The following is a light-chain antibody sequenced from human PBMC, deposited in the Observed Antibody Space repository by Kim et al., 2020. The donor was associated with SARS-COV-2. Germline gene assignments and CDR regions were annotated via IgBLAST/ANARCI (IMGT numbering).Light chain of an antibody. J-gene: IGLJ1*01. Sequence: QSVLTQPPSASGAPGQTVTISCSGGSSDIGSNPVYWFQQLPGTAPKLFIFGSDQRPSGVPDRFSGSKSCTSASLAISGLRSEDEADYYCATWDDSLSAYVFGTGTKVTVL. CDR2: GSD. CDR1: SSDIGSNP. V-gene: IGLV1-47*02. CDR3: ATWDDSLSAYV.